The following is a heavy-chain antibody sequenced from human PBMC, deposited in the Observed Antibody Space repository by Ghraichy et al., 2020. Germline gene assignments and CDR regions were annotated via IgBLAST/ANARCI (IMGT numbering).Heavy chain of an antibody. Sequence: GGSLRLSCAASGFTFSSYGMHWVRQAPGKGLEWVAVIWYDGSNKYYADSVKGRFTISRDNSKNTLYLQMNSLRAEDTAVYYCARDGGKGWFGELDWGQGTLVTVSS. V-gene: IGHV3-33*01. CDR3: ARDGGKGWFGELD. CDR2: IWYDGSNK. CDR1: GFTFSSYG. J-gene: IGHJ4*02. D-gene: IGHD3-10*01.